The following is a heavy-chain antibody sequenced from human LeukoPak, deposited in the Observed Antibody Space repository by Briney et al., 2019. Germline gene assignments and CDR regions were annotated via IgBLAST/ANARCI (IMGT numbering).Heavy chain of an antibody. Sequence: GGSLRLSCAASGLTFDDYGMSWVRQAPGKGLEWVSGTNWNGGKTGYADSVKGRFTISRDNAKNSLYLQMNSLRAEDTAIYYCARDFGYYGSGSYPDCFDYWGQGTLVTVSS. J-gene: IGHJ4*02. D-gene: IGHD3-10*01. V-gene: IGHV3-20*04. CDR2: TNWNGGKT. CDR3: ARDFGYYGSGSYPDCFDY. CDR1: GLTFDDYG.